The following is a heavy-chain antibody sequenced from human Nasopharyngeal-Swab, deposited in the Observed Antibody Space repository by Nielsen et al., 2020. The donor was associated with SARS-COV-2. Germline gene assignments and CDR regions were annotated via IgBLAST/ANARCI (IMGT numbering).Heavy chain of an antibody. CDR1: GLTFSDYY. CDR2: ISSSGSTI. J-gene: IGHJ6*02. V-gene: IGHV3-11*04. D-gene: IGHD1-20*01. Sequence: GESLKISCVASGLTFSDYYMSWIRQAPGKGLEWVSYISSSGSTIYYAGSVKGRFTISRDNAKNSLYLQMNSLRAEDTAVYYCASTYNYYGDYYYGMDVWGQGTTVTVSS. CDR3: ASTYNYYGDYYYGMDV.